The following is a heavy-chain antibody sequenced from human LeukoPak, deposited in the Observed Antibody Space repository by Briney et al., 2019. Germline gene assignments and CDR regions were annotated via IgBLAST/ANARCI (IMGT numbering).Heavy chain of an antibody. J-gene: IGHJ4*02. D-gene: IGHD3-10*01. CDR3: TTGHGSGSYYNGDY. CDR1: GFTFSSAW. V-gene: IGHV3-15*01. CDR2: VKSKTHGGTT. Sequence: GGSLRLSCAASGFTFSSAWMSWVRQAPGKGLEWVGRVKSKTHGGTTDYAAPVKGRFTISRDDSKNTLYLQMDSLKTEDTAVYYCTTGHGSGSYYNGDYWGQGTQVTVSS.